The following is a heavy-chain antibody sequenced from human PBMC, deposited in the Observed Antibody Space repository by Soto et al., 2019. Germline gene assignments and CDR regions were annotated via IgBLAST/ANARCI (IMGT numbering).Heavy chain of an antibody. J-gene: IGHJ5*02. CDR3: ARDYEIRFKYYYGSGNWFDP. CDR2: IWYDGSNK. V-gene: IGHV3-33*01. CDR1: GFTFSSYG. Sequence: QVQLVESGGGVVQPGRSLRLSCAASGFTFSSYGMHWVRQAPGKGLEWVAVIWYDGSNKYYADSVKGRFTISRDNSKNTLYLQMNSLRAEDTAVYYCARDYEIRFKYYYGSGNWFDPWGKGTLVTVSS. D-gene: IGHD3-10*01.